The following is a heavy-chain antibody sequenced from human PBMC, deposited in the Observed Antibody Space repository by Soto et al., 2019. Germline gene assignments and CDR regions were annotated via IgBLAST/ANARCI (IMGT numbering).Heavy chain of an antibody. Sequence: GESLKISCKGSGYSFTSYWIGWVRQMPGKGLEWMGIIYPGDSDTRYSPSFQGQVTISADKSISTAYLQWSSLKASDTAMYYCARRPGDYGGNSWFDPWGQGTLVTVSS. V-gene: IGHV5-51*01. CDR2: IYPGDSDT. CDR3: ARRPGDYGGNSWFDP. CDR1: GYSFTSYW. J-gene: IGHJ5*02. D-gene: IGHD4-17*01.